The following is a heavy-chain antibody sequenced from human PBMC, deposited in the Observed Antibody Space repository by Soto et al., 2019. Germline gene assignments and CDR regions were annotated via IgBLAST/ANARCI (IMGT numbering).Heavy chain of an antibody. CDR2: ISTYNGNT. CDR3: ARRFYGDYDY. CDR1: GYAFTTSG. J-gene: IGHJ4*02. Sequence: QAQLVQSGAELKEPGASVKVACKASGYAFTTSGITWVRQAPGQGLAWMGWISTYNGNTNYAQKLHDRFTLTTDTTTSKAYMALRSLRSGDTAVDYCARRFYGDYDYWGEVTLGTVSS. D-gene: IGHD4-17*01. V-gene: IGHV1-18*01.